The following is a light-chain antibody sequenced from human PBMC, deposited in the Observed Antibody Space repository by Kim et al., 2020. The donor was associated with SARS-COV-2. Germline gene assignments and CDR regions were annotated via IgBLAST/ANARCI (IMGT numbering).Light chain of an antibody. CDR3: QQYDSLPLT. CDR1: QDIRNNL. V-gene: IGKV1-33*01. Sequence: DIQMTQSPSSLSASVGDRVTITCQASQDIRNNLLNWYQQRPGKAPKLLIYDASNLETGVPSRFSGGGSGTHFSLTISSLQPEDFATYYCQQYDSLPLTFGGGTKVDIK. J-gene: IGKJ4*01. CDR2: DAS.